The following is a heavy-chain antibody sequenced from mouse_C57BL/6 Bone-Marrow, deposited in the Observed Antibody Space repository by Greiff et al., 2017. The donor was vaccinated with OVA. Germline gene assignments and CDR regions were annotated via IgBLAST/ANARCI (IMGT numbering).Heavy chain of an antibody. J-gene: IGHJ1*03. CDR3: GRDRRLRWYFDV. D-gene: IGHD2-4*01. V-gene: IGHV5-4*01. Sequence: EVKLVESGGGLVKPGGSLKLSCAASGFTFSSYAMSWVRQTPEQRLEWVATISDGGGYTYYPYNFKSRFTLSIDNSTNTPYQHMSHLKSEDTAMYCCGRDRRLRWYFDVWGTGTTVTVSS. CDR1: GFTFSSYA. CDR2: ISDGGGYT.